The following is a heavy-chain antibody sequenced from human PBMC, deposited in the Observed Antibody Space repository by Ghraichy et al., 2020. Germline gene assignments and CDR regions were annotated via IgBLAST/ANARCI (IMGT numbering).Heavy chain of an antibody. V-gene: IGHV1-58*01. CDR2: IVVGSGNT. D-gene: IGHD6-19*01. CDR1: GFTFTSSA. J-gene: IGHJ4*02. CDR3: AAVGGYSSGWCDY. Sequence: SVKVSCKASGFTFTSSAVQWVRQARGQRLEWIGWIVVGSGNTNYAQKFQERVTITRDMSTSTAYMELSSLRSEDTAVYYCAAVGGYSSGWCDYWGQGTLVTVSS.